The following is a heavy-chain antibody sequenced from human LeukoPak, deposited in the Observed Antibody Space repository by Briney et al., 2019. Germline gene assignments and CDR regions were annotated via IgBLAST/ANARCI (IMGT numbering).Heavy chain of an antibody. CDR3: ARSLPGAIGAADF. CDR1: GFTFSTFA. J-gene: IGHJ4*02. D-gene: IGHD6-13*01. Sequence: GSLRLSCAASGFTFSTFAMIWVRQPPGKGLEWIGYIHSSGSTSYSPSLKSRVTFSVDTSKNHFSLKVTSMTAADTGVYYCARSLPGAIGAADFWGQGTLVTVSA. CDR2: IHSSGST. V-gene: IGHV4-59*01.